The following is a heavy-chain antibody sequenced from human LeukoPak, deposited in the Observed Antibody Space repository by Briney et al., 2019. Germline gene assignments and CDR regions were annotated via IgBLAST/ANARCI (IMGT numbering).Heavy chain of an antibody. CDR2: ISKDESYI. CDR3: VRERDGFDV. CDR1: GFTFRNDI. J-gene: IGHJ3*01. V-gene: IGHV3-30*04. Sequence: GGSPRLSCAASGFTFRNDIMNWVRQAPGKGLEWVAVISKDESYIHYADSVKGRFTISRDISRNTLLLQMDSLRAEDTALYYCVRERDGFDVWGQGTMVTVSS.